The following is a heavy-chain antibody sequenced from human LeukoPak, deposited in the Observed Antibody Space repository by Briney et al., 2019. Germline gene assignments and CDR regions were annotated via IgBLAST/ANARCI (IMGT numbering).Heavy chain of an antibody. CDR1: GFTVSSNY. D-gene: IGHD3-10*01. V-gene: IGHV3-53*01. J-gene: IGHJ6*02. CDR2: IYSGGST. CDR3: ARDLWVRGVIVYGMDV. Sequence: GGSLRLSCAASGFTVSSNYMSWVRQAPGKGLEWVSVIYSGGSTYYADSVKGRFTISRDNSKNTLYLQMNSLRAEDTAVYYCARDLWVRGVIVYGMDVWGQGTTVTVSS.